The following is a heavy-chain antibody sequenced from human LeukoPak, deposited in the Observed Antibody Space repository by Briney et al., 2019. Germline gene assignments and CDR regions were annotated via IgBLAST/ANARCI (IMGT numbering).Heavy chain of an antibody. D-gene: IGHD2-2*01. CDR3: ARDRGRTVVVVPGNFDY. CDR2: IMPIFGTT. V-gene: IGHV1-69*06. Sequence: ASVKVSCKASGGTLNSYTITWVRQAPGQGLEWMGGIMPIFGTTNYAQKFQGRVTITADKSTSTAYMELSSLRSEDTAMYYCARDRGRTVVVVPGNFDYWGQGTLVTVSS. CDR1: GGTLNSYT. J-gene: IGHJ4*02.